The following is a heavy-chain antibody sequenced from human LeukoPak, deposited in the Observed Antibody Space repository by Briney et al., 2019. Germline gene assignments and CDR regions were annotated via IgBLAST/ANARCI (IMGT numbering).Heavy chain of an antibody. Sequence: GESLKISCKGSGYSFTSYWIGWVRQMPGKGLEWMGIIYPGDSDTRYSPSFQGQVTISADKSISTAYLQWSSLKASDTAMYYCARALMDTAMANWFDPWGQGTLVTVSS. CDR2: IYPGDSDT. V-gene: IGHV5-51*01. CDR3: ARALMDTAMANWFDP. D-gene: IGHD5-18*01. CDR1: GYSFTSYW. J-gene: IGHJ5*02.